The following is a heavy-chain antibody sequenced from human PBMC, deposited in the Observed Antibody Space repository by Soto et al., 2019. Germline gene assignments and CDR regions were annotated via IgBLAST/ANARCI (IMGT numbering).Heavy chain of an antibody. J-gene: IGHJ5*02. CDR2: ISVNNGET. CDR3: ARGQQLAWFDP. V-gene: IGHV1-18*01. D-gene: IGHD6-13*01. Sequence: QVQLVQSGAEVKKPGASVKVSCKASGYAFTIYGITWVRQAPGQGLEWMGWISVNNGETNYAQKFQGRVTMTTDTSTSTAYMELRSLRPDDTAVYYCARGQQLAWFDPWGQGTLVTVSS. CDR1: GYAFTIYG.